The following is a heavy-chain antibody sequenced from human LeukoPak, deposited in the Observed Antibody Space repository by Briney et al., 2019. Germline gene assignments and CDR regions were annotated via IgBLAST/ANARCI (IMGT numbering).Heavy chain of an antibody. J-gene: IGHJ4*02. CDR1: GDSVSSNSAA. Sequence: SRTLSLTCAISGDSVSSNSAAWNWIRESPSRGLEWLGRTYYRSKWYNHYAISVKSRVSISPDTSKNQFSLQLNSVTPEDTAVYYCSRDRQGLGYWGQGTLVTVSS. D-gene: IGHD3-16*01. V-gene: IGHV6-1*01. CDR2: TYYRSKWYN. CDR3: SRDRQGLGY.